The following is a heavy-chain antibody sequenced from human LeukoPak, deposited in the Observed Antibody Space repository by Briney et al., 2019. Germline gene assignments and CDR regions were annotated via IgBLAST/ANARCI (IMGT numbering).Heavy chain of an antibody. J-gene: IGHJ4*02. CDR2: ISYDGKNI. CDR1: GFSFSSYG. D-gene: IGHD5-12*01. Sequence: GGSLRLSCAAFGFSFSSYGFHWVRQAPGKGLEWVSAISYDGKNIHYTDSVKGRFTIFRDNSRNTVYLQMNSLRVEDTAVYYCAKTYSRESGYDFFFHYWGQGTRVTVSS. CDR3: AKTYSRESGYDFFFHY. V-gene: IGHV3-33*06.